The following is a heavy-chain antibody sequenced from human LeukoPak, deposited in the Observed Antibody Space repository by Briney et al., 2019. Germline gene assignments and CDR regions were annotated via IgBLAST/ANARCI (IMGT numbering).Heavy chain of an antibody. CDR3: AREVPAARVPVGSVGWFDP. J-gene: IGHJ5*02. Sequence: GASVKVSCKASGYTFTGYYMHWVRQAPGQGLEWMGRINPNSGGTNYAQKFQGRVTMTRDTSISTAYMELSRLRSDDTAVYYCAREVPAARVPVGSVGWFDPWGQGTLVTVSS. CDR1: GYTFTGYY. CDR2: INPNSGGT. D-gene: IGHD2-2*01. V-gene: IGHV1-2*06.